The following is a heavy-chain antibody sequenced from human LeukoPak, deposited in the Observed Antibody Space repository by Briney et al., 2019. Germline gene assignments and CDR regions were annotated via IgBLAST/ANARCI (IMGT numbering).Heavy chain of an antibody. J-gene: IGHJ4*02. Sequence: ASVKVSCKAFGYTFTDYHMHWVRQAPGQGLEWMGWINPNSGDTNYAQKFQGRVTMTRDTTISTAYMELSRLRSDDTAVFYCATLMAHLDYWGQGTLVTVSS. D-gene: IGHD2-8*01. CDR3: ATLMAHLDY. CDR2: INPNSGDT. CDR1: GYTFTDYH. V-gene: IGHV1-2*02.